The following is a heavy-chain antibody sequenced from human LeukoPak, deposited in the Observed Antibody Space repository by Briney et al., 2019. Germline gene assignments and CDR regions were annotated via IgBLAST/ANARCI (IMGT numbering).Heavy chain of an antibody. D-gene: IGHD3-16*01. V-gene: IGHV3-49*04. Sequence: GGSLRLSCTGSGYTFGDYAMSWVRQSPGKGLEWVSLIRSKAFGGATEYAASVKGRFTISRDDSKSIAYLQMNSLKTEDTAMYYCTRDGGTLDYWGQGTLVTVPS. CDR3: TRDGGTLDY. CDR2: IRSKAFGGAT. CDR1: GYTFGDYA. J-gene: IGHJ4*02.